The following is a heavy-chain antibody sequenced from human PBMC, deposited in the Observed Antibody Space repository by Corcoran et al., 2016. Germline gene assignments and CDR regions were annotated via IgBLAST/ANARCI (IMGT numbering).Heavy chain of an antibody. CDR2: INPSGGST. D-gene: IGHD3-3*01. CDR1: GYTFTSYY. Sequence: QVQLVQSGAEVKKPGASVKVSCKASGYTFTSYYMHWVRQAPGQGLEWMGIINPSGGSTSYAQKFQGRVTMTRDTSTSTVYMELSSLRSEDTAVYDCARARKGVLRFLEWRYGMDVWGQGTTVTVSS. CDR3: ARARKGVLRFLEWRYGMDV. V-gene: IGHV1-46*01. J-gene: IGHJ6*02.